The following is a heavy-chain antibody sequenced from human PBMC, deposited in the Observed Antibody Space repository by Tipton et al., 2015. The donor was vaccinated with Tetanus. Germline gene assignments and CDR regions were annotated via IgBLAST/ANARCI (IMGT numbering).Heavy chain of an antibody. CDR1: GFTFSDYA. CDR2: ISYDGRKI. Sequence: SLRLSCAASGFTFSDYALHWVRQAPGKGLDWVSVISYDGRKIYYADSVKGRFTISRDNAKNSLYLQMNSLRVDDTAVYYCARGMSFDPWGQGTLDTVSS. J-gene: IGHJ5*02. V-gene: IGHV3-30*04. CDR3: ARGMSFDP.